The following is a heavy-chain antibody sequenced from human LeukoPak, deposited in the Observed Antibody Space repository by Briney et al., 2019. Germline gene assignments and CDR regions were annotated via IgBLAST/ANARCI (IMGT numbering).Heavy chain of an antibody. J-gene: IGHJ4*02. CDR1: GYTFNVYY. Sequence: ASVKVSCKASGYTFNVYYIHWLRQAPGQGLEWMGWVIPSSGGTNYAQNFQDRVTMTRDTSTSTVYMDLSSLRSEDTAVYYCAKVGEGYCSGGICYLDYFDHWGQGTLVTVSS. V-gene: IGHV1-2*02. CDR3: AKVGEGYCSGGICYLDYFDH. CDR2: VIPSSGGT. D-gene: IGHD2-15*01.